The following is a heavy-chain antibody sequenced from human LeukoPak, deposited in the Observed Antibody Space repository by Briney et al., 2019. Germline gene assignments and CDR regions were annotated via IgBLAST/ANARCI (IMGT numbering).Heavy chain of an antibody. CDR2: ISAYNGNT. CDR3: ARGAQDRDFWSGSNIYYYMDV. CDR1: GYTFTSYG. Sequence: ASVTVSFTASGYTFTSYGISWVRQAPGQGLEWMGWISAYNGNTNYAQKLQGRVTMTTDTSTSTAYMELRSLRSDDTAVYYCARGAQDRDFWSGSNIYYYMDVWGKGTTVTVSS. D-gene: IGHD3-3*01. J-gene: IGHJ6*03. V-gene: IGHV1-18*01.